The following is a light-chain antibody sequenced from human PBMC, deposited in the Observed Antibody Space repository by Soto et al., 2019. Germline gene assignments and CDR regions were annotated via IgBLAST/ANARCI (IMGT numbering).Light chain of an antibody. CDR1: QSISTW. Sequence: DIQMTQSPSTLSASVGDRVTITCRASQSISTWLAWYQHKPGKAPNLLIYKASNLESGVPSRFSGSGYGTEFTLTISSLQPDDFTTYYCQHYDSYPYTFGQGTKLEIK. CDR2: KAS. V-gene: IGKV1-5*03. J-gene: IGKJ2*01. CDR3: QHYDSYPYT.